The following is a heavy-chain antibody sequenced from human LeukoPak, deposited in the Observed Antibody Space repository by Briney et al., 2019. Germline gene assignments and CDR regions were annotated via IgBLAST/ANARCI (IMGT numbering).Heavy chain of an antibody. CDR2: ISWNSRNI. D-gene: IGHD2-8*01. J-gene: IGHJ4*02. V-gene: IGHV3-9*01. Sequence: TGGSLRLSCAASGFTFDDYAMHWVRHAPGKGLEWVSGISWNSRNIGYADSVKGRFTISRDNAKNTLYLQMSSLRAEDTAVYYCARDLSPFCTNGVCYGYWGQGTLVTVSS. CDR3: ARDLSPFCTNGVCYGY. CDR1: GFTFDDYA.